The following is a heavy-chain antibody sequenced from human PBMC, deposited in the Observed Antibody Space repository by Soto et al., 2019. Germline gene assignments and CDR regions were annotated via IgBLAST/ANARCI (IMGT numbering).Heavy chain of an antibody. CDR1: GYKFTTYF. Sequence: ASVKVSCKASGYKFTTYFIHWVRQAPGQGLEWMGMIHPSGDTGYAQKFRGRVTMTIDTSTTTAYMELRNLTSEDTAVYFSVRGICRTPPCPEDFQFWGQGTLVTVSA. V-gene: IGHV1-46*01. J-gene: IGHJ1*01. CDR2: IHPSGDT. D-gene: IGHD2-15*01. CDR3: VRGICRTPPCPEDFQF.